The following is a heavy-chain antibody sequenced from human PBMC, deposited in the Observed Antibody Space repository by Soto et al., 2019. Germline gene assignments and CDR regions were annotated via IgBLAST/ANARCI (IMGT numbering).Heavy chain of an antibody. J-gene: IGHJ6*02. CDR2: ISAYNGYT. D-gene: IGHD3-3*01. V-gene: IGHV1-18*01. Sequence: ASVKVSYKASGYTFTTFGISWVRQAPGQGLEWMGWISAYNGYTNYAQKLQGRVTMTTDTSTSTAYMELRSLRSDDTAVYYCARDPTIFGVVQNYGMDVWGQGTTVTVSS. CDR1: GYTFTTFG. CDR3: ARDPTIFGVVQNYGMDV.